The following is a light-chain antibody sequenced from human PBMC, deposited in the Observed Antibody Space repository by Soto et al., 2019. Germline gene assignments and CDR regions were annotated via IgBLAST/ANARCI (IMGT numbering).Light chain of an antibody. Sequence: EIVMTQSPATLSVSPGERATLSCRASQSVSSNLAWYQQKPGQAPRLLIYGASTRATGIPARFSGSGSGTEFTLTISRLQSEDFAVYYCQQYNNWFMYTFGQGTKLEIK. CDR1: QSVSSN. CDR2: GAS. J-gene: IGKJ2*01. CDR3: QQYNNWFMYT. V-gene: IGKV3-15*01.